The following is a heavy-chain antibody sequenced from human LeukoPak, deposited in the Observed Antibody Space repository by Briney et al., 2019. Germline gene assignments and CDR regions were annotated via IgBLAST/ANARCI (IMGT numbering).Heavy chain of an antibody. V-gene: IGHV4-34*01. CDR2: INHSGST. D-gene: IGHD4-11*01. CDR3: AREHSNYDYYYMDV. J-gene: IGHJ6*03. CDR1: GGSFSGYY. Sequence: SETLSLTCAVYGGSFSGYYWSWIRQPPGKGLEWIGEINHSGSTNYNPSLKSRVTISVDTSKNQFSLKLSSVTAADTAVYYCAREHSNYDYYYMDVWGKGTTVTVSS.